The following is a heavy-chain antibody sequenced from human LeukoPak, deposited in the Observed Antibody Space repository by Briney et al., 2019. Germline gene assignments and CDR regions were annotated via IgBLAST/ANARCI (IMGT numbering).Heavy chain of an antibody. CDR1: GFTFSSYW. J-gene: IGHJ4*02. D-gene: IGHD5-24*01. CDR3: ARDREMATITFFDY. Sequence: GGSLRLSCVGSGFTFSSYWMHWVRQGPGKGLEWVSRISIDGSTTTYADSVKGRFTISRDNAKNTAYLQMNSLRAEDTAVYYCARDREMATITFFDYWGQGTLVTVSS. V-gene: IGHV3-74*01. CDR2: ISIDGSTT.